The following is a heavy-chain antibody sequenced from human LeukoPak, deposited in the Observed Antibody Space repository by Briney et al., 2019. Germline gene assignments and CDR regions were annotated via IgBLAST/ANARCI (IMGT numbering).Heavy chain of an antibody. CDR1: GYTFTGYY. V-gene: IGHV1-2*02. D-gene: IGHD3-3*01. CDR2: INPNSGGT. J-gene: IGHJ4*02. CDR3: AREGVVITENFDY. Sequence: ASVKVSCKASGYTFTGYYMHWVRQAPGQGLEWMGWINPNSGGTNYAQKFQGRVTMTRDTSISTAYMELSRLRSDDTAVYYCAREGVVITENFDYWGQGTLVTVSS.